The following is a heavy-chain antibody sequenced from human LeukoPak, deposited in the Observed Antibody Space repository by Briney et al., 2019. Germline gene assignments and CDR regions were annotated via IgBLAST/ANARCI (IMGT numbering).Heavy chain of an antibody. J-gene: IGHJ3*02. CDR1: GFTFSSYG. Sequence: PGGSLRLSCAASGFTFSSYGMHWVRQAPGKGLEWVANIKQDGSEKYYVDSVKGRFTISRDNAKNSLYLQMNSLRAEDTAVYYCARGQLWLLGAFDIWGQGTMVTVSS. CDR3: ARGQLWLLGAFDI. CDR2: IKQDGSEK. D-gene: IGHD5-18*01. V-gene: IGHV3-7*01.